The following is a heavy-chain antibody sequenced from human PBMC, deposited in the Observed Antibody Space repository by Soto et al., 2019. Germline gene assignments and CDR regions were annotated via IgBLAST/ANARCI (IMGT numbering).Heavy chain of an antibody. CDR3: ARDLRSSDP. V-gene: IGHV3-48*02. CDR1: GFTFSSQS. D-gene: IGHD6-13*01. Sequence: GGSLRLSCAASGFTFSSQSMNWVRQAPGKGLEWVSFISPSSSTIYYAGPVKGRFSISRDNAKNSLYLQMNSLRDEDTAMYYCARDLRSSDPWGQGTLVTVSS. J-gene: IGHJ5*02. CDR2: ISPSSSTI.